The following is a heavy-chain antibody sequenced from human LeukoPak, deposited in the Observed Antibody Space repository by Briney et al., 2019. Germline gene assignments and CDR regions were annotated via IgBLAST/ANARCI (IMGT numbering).Heavy chain of an antibody. Sequence: AGGSLRLSCAASGFTFSSYWMHWVRQAPGKGLVWVSRINKDGSSTSYADSVKGRFTISRDHTKNTLFLQMNSLRAEDTAVYYCARDGAAAGTDYFDYWGQGTLVTVSS. CDR2: INKDGSST. CDR1: GFTFSSYW. CDR3: ARDGAAAGTDYFDY. J-gene: IGHJ4*02. V-gene: IGHV3-74*01. D-gene: IGHD6-13*01.